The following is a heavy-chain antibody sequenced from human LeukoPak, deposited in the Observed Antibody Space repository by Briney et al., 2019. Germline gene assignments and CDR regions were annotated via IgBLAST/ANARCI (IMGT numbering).Heavy chain of an antibody. Sequence: PGGSLRLSCAASGFTVISNYMSWVRQAPGKGLEWVSVIYSGGSTYYADSVKGRFTISRDNAKNTLYLQMNSLRAEDTAVYYCARERGYYDSSGYDYWGQGTLVTVSS. J-gene: IGHJ4*02. CDR1: GFTVISNY. CDR3: ARERGYYDSSGYDY. D-gene: IGHD3-22*01. V-gene: IGHV3-53*01. CDR2: IYSGGST.